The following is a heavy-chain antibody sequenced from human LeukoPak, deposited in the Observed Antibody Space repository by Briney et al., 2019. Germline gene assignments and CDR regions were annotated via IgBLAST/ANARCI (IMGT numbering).Heavy chain of an antibody. J-gene: IGHJ4*02. V-gene: IGHV1-2*02. CDR1: GYTFTGYY. Sequence: ASVKVSCKASGYTFTGYYMHWVRQAPGQGLEWMGWINPNGGGTNYAQKFQGRVTMTRDTSISTAYMELSRLRSDDTAVYYCARDRARIAAALDYWGQGTLVTVSS. D-gene: IGHD6-25*01. CDR3: ARDRARIAAALDY. CDR2: INPNGGGT.